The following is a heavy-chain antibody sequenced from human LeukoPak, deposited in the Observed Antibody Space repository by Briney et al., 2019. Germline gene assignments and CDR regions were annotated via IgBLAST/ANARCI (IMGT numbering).Heavy chain of an antibody. CDR3: ARNLYCSSTSCYIYCYYGMDV. CDR1: GFTFSSYA. J-gene: IGHJ6*02. V-gene: IGHV3-30-3*01. Sequence: GRSLRLSCAASGFTFSSYAMHWVRQAPGKGLEWVAVISYDGSNKYYADSVKGRFTISRDNSKNTLYLQMNSLRAEDTAVYYCARNLYCSSTSCYIYCYYGMDVWGQGTTVTVSS. CDR2: ISYDGSNK. D-gene: IGHD2-2*01.